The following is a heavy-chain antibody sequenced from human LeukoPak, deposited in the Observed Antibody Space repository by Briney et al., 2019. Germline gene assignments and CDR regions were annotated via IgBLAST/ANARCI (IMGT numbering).Heavy chain of an antibody. CDR3: ARGRGYTYANDY. CDR2: ISYDGSNK. Sequence: PGGSLRLSCAASGFTFSSYGMHWVRQAPGKGLEWVAVISYDGSNKYYADSVKGRFTISRDNSKNTLYLQMNSLRGEDTAVYYCARGRGYTYANDYWGQGTLVTVSS. CDR1: GFTFSSYG. J-gene: IGHJ4*02. D-gene: IGHD5-18*01. V-gene: IGHV3-30*03.